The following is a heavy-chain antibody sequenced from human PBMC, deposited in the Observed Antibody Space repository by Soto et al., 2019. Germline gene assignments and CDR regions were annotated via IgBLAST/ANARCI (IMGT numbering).Heavy chain of an antibody. V-gene: IGHV4-4*02. D-gene: IGHD1-7*01. CDR3: ASRDPGTSVDY. Sequence: SETLSLTCAVSGGSFTSNNWWTCVRQPPGQGLEWIGEIYRTGSTNYNPSLKSRVTISLDKSENQFSLKVTSLTAADTAVYYCASRDPGTSVDYWGQGTLVTISS. J-gene: IGHJ4*02. CDR1: GGSFTSNNW. CDR2: IYRTGST.